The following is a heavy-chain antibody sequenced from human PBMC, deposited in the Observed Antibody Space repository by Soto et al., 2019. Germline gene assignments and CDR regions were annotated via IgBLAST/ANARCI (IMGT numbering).Heavy chain of an antibody. D-gene: IGHD1-26*01. CDR3: ARDQVKGDLLPTYYYYGMDV. J-gene: IGHJ6*02. CDR1: GFTFSSYA. V-gene: IGHV3-30-3*01. CDR2: ISYDGSNK. Sequence: GGSLRLSCAASGFTFSSYAMHWVRQAPGKGLEWVAVISYDGSNKYYADSVKGRFTISRDNSKNTLYLQMNSLRAEDTAVYYCARDQVKGDLLPTYYYYGMDVWGQGTTVTVSS.